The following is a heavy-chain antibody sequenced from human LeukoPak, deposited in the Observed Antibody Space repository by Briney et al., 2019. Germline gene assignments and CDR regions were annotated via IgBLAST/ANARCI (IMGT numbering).Heavy chain of an antibody. CDR2: IRYDGRNK. D-gene: IGHD1-26*01. CDR1: GFTFSSYA. CDR3: AKDLGDSGPTPDSDY. V-gene: IGHV3-30*02. Sequence: GRSLRLSCAASGFTFSSYAMHWVRQAPGKGLEWVAFIRYDGRNKYYADSVKGRFTISRDNSKNTLYLQMNSLRAEDTSVYCCAKDLGDSGPTPDSDYWGQGTLVTVSS. J-gene: IGHJ4*02.